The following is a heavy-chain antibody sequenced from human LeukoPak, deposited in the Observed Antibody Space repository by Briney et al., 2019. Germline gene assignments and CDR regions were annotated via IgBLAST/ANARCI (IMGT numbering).Heavy chain of an antibody. Sequence: GGSLRLSCAASGFTFSDYYMSWIRQAPGKGLEWVSYISSSGSTIYYADSVKGRFTISRDNSKNTLYLQMNSLRAEDTAVYYCAKEGRGYSYGYYYYYMDVWGKGTTVTISS. J-gene: IGHJ6*03. D-gene: IGHD5-18*01. CDR2: ISSSGSTI. CDR3: AKEGRGYSYGYYYYYMDV. CDR1: GFTFSDYY. V-gene: IGHV3-11*01.